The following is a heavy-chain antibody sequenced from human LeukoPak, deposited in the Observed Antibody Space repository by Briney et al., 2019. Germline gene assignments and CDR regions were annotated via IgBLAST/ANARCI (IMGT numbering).Heavy chain of an antibody. V-gene: IGHV4-39*07. D-gene: IGHD6-6*01. CDR2: IYYSGST. CDR3: ARASGGYAKYTSLFDYGMDV. Sequence: PSETLSLTCTVSGGSISSSSYYWGWIRQPPGKGLEWIGSIYYSGSTYYNPSLKSRVTISVDTSKNQFSLRLSSVTAADTAEYYCARASGGYAKYTSLFDYGMDVWGQGTTVTVSS. CDR1: GGSISSSSYY. J-gene: IGHJ6*02.